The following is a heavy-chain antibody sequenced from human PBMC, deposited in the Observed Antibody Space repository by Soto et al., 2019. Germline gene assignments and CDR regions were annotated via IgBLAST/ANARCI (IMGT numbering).Heavy chain of an antibody. CDR3: AKGSANVSPYYFDW. Sequence: GGSRRLSCAASGFTFSSYAMSWVRQAPGKGLEWISAITGSGGDTYHADSVKGRFTISRDNSKNMLFMQMNSLRAEDTAVYHCAKGSANVSPYYFDWWGQGTLVTVSS. CDR1: GFTFSSYA. D-gene: IGHD3-16*01. V-gene: IGHV3-23*01. J-gene: IGHJ4*02. CDR2: ITGSGGDT.